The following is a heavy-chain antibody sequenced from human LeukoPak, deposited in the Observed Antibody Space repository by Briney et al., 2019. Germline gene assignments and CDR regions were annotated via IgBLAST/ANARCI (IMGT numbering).Heavy chain of an antibody. CDR3: ARLAVPAAMNAFDI. D-gene: IGHD2-2*01. V-gene: IGHV4-59*08. J-gene: IGHJ3*02. CDR2: IYYSGST. Sequence: PSETLSLTCTVSGGSISSYYWSWIRQPPGKGLEWIGYIYYSGSTNYNPSLKSRVTISVDTSKNQFSLKLSSVTAADTAVYYCARLAVPAAMNAFDIWGQGTMVTVSS. CDR1: GGSISSYY.